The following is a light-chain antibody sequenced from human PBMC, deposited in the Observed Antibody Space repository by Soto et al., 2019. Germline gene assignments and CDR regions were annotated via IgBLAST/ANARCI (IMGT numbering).Light chain of an antibody. Sequence: DIQMTQSPSSLCGCVGDSVTITCRASQGISNYLAWYQQRPGKAPTLLIYAASTLQSGVPYRFSGSGSGTDFTLTISSLQPQDVATYYCQRYNNAPRTFGQATKVEIK. CDR1: QGISNY. CDR2: AAS. CDR3: QRYNNAPRT. V-gene: IGKV1-27*01. J-gene: IGKJ1*01.